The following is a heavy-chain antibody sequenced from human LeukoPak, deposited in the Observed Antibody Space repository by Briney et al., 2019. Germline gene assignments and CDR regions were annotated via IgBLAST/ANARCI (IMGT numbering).Heavy chain of an antibody. CDR2: INPNSGGT. Sequence: ASVKVSCKASGYTFTGYYMHWVRQAPGQGLEWMGWINPNSGGTNYAQKFQGRVTMTRDTSISTAYMELSRLRSDDTAVYYCARDQFLYSSSSGCPYWGQGTLVTVSS. CDR3: ARDQFLYSSSSGCPY. V-gene: IGHV1-2*02. J-gene: IGHJ4*02. D-gene: IGHD6-6*01. CDR1: GYTFTGYY.